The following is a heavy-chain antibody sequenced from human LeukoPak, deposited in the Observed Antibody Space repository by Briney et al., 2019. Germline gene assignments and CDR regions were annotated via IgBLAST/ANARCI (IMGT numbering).Heavy chain of an antibody. V-gene: IGHV4-34*01. Sequence: SETLSLTCAVYGGSFSGYYWSWIRQPPGKGLEWIGEINHSGSTNYTPSLKSRVTISVDTSKNQFSLKLSSVTAADTAVYYCAREGYCSGGSCSGDYWGQGTLVTVSS. CDR2: INHSGST. D-gene: IGHD2-15*01. CDR1: GGSFSGYY. CDR3: AREGYCSGGSCSGDY. J-gene: IGHJ4*02.